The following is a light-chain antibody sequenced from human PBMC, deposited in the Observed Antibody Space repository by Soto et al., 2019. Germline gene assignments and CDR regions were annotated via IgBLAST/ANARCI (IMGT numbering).Light chain of an antibody. Sequence: DIAMTQSPLSLPVTPGEPASISCRSSQSLLHSNGYTYLDWYLQKPGQSPQLLIYLGSNRASGVPHRFSGSVSGTDFTLKISRVEAEDVGVYYCMQVLQTPPTFGQGTRLEIK. CDR3: MQVLQTPPT. V-gene: IGKV2-28*01. CDR2: LGS. J-gene: IGKJ5*01. CDR1: QSLLHSNGYTY.